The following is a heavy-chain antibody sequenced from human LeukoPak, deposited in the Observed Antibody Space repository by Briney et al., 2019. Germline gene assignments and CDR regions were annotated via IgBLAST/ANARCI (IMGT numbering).Heavy chain of an antibody. J-gene: IGHJ4*02. D-gene: IGHD1-26*01. Sequence: TGGSLRLSCAASGFTFSSCAMSWVRQAPGKGLEWVSAISISGGTTYYADSVKGRFTISRDNSKNTVYLQMNSLRAEDTAVYHCAKGLQRELPFGYWGQGTLVTVSS. CDR3: AKGLQRELPFGY. V-gene: IGHV3-23*01. CDR2: ISISGGTT. CDR1: GFTFSSCA.